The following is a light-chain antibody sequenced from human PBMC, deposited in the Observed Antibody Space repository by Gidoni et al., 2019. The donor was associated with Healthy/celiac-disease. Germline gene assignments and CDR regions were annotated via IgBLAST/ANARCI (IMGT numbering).Light chain of an antibody. CDR2: GAS. CDR1: QSVSSN. J-gene: IGKJ1*01. CDR3: QQYNNWPPWT. V-gene: IGKV3-15*01. Sequence: EIVMTQSPATLSVSPGERATRSCRASQSVSSNLAWYQQKPGQAPRLLIYGASTRATDIPARFSGSGSGTEFTLTISSLQSEDFAVYYWQQYNNWPPWTFGQGTKVEIK.